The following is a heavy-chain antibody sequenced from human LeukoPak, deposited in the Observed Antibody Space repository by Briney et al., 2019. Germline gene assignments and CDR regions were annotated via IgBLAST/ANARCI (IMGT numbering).Heavy chain of an antibody. CDR3: ARDYTYYYDSSGYLSY. J-gene: IGHJ4*02. D-gene: IGHD3-22*01. V-gene: IGHV3-11*01. CDR1: GFTFSDYY. Sequence: GGSLRLSCAASGFTFSDYYMSWIRQAPGKGLEWVSYISSSGSTIYYADSVKGRFTISRDNAKNSLYLQMNSLRAEDTAAYYCARDYTYYYDSSGYLSYWGQGTLVTVSS. CDR2: ISSSGSTI.